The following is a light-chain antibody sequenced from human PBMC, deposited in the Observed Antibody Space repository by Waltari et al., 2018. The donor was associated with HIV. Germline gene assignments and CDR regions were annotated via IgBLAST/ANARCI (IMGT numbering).Light chain of an antibody. Sequence: SYELTQPPSVSVSPGQTASITCSGDKLGDKYACWYQQKPGQSPVLVIYQDSKRPSGIPERFSGSNSGNTATRTISVTQAMDDADDYCQAWDSSTAVFGGGTKLTVL. CDR2: QDS. J-gene: IGLJ2*01. CDR3: QAWDSSTAV. V-gene: IGLV3-1*01. CDR1: KLGDKY.